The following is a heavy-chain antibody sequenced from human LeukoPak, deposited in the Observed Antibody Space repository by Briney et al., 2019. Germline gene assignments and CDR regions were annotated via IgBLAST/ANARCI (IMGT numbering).Heavy chain of an antibody. CDR1: GFTFSSYG. V-gene: IGHV3-30*18. Sequence: GRSLRLSCAASGFTFSSYGMHWVRQAPGKGLEWVAVISYDGSNKYYADSVKGRFTISRDNSKNTLYLQMNSLRAEDTAVYYCAKGAGVVPLQHYYYGMDVWGQGPRSPSP. CDR3: AKGAGVVPLQHYYYGMDV. CDR2: ISYDGSNK. J-gene: IGHJ6*02. D-gene: IGHD4-11*01.